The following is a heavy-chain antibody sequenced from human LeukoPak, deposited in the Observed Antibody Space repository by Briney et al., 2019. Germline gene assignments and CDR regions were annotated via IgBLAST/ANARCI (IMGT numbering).Heavy chain of an antibody. V-gene: IGHV1-69*13. CDR3: ARSPPGLIYMDV. Sequence: SVKLSCKASGGTFSSYAISWVRQAPGQGFEWMGGFIPIFGSAHYAQKFQGRVMITADESTTTGYMELSSLRSEDTAVYYCARSPPGLIYMDVWGMGTTVFVSS. J-gene: IGHJ6*03. CDR2: FIPIFGSA. D-gene: IGHD2-8*01. CDR1: GGTFSSYA.